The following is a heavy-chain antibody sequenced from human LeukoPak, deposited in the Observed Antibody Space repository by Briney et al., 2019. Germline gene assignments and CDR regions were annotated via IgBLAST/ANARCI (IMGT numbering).Heavy chain of an antibody. CDR3: ARPEKGGYYDSGAYDY. CDR1: GFTFSIYG. D-gene: IGHD3-22*01. CDR2: ISSSSKTI. Sequence: GGSLRLSCAASGFTFSIYGMHWVRQAPGKGLEWISYISSSSKTIYYAHSVRGRFTISRDNAKNSLYLQMNGLRAEDTAVYYCARPEKGGYYDSGAYDYWGQGTLVTVSS. J-gene: IGHJ4*02. V-gene: IGHV3-48*01.